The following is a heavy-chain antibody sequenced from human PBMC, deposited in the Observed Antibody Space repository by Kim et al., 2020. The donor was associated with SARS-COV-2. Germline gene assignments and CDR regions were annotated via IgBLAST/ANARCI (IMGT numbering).Heavy chain of an antibody. D-gene: IGHD2-2*01. Sequence: SVKGRLTISRDNAKKTLYLQMNRLRVEDTAVYYCVRDQAYCSSTSCAFDYWGQGTLVTASS. J-gene: IGHJ4*02. CDR3: VRDQAYCSSTSCAFDY. V-gene: IGHV3-74*01.